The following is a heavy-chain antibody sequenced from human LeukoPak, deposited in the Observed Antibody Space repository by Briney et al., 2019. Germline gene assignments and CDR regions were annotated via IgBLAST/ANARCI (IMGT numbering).Heavy chain of an antibody. Sequence: GGSLRLSCAASGFTFSSYAMSWVRQAPGKGLEWVSAISGSGGSTYYADSVKGRFTISRDNAKNSLYLQMNSLRAEDTAVYYCARGGIQLWLNNDYWGQGTLVTVSS. CDR2: ISGSGGST. CDR3: ARGGIQLWLNNDY. J-gene: IGHJ4*02. D-gene: IGHD5-18*01. CDR1: GFTFSSYA. V-gene: IGHV3-23*01.